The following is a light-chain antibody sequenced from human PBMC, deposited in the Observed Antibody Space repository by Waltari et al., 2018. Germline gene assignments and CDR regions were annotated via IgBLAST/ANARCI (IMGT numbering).Light chain of an antibody. CDR2: EAS. Sequence: DIQMTQSPSILSASIGHRVTITCRASQNIYNWLAWYQQKPGRAPNLLIYEASNLESGVPSRFSGSGSGTDFTLTISSLQPEDFASYYCQQYKTFPLTFGGGTKVEIK. J-gene: IGKJ4*01. CDR3: QQYKTFPLT. V-gene: IGKV1-5*03. CDR1: QNIYNW.